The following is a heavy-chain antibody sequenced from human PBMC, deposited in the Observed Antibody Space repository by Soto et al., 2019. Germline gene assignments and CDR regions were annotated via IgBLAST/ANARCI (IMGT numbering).Heavy chain of an antibody. CDR1: EFTFSNAW. CDR3: TTGFRWFGEF. Sequence: EVQLVESGGGLVKPGGSLRLSWAASEFTFSNAWVTWVRQAPGKGREWVGRIKSNSDGGTTDYAAPVEGRFTVSRDDSTNTLYLQMNSLKTEDTAIYYCTTGFRWFGEFWGQGTLVTVSS. CDR2: IKSNSDGGTT. J-gene: IGHJ4*02. V-gene: IGHV3-15*01. D-gene: IGHD3-10*01.